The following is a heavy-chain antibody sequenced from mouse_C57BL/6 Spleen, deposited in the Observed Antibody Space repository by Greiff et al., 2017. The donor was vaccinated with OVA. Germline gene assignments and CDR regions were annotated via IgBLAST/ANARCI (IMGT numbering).Heavy chain of an antibody. CDR2: LYPGSGNT. CDR3: ARDDYDGRDYYAMDY. Sequence: LMESGPELVKPGASVKISCKASGYTFTDYYINWVKQRPGQGLEWIGWLYPGSGNTKYNEKFKGKATLTVDTSSSTAYMQLSSLTSEDSAVYFWARDDYDGRDYYAMDYWGQGTSVTVSS. CDR1: GYTFTDYY. V-gene: IGHV1-84*01. D-gene: IGHD2-4*01. J-gene: IGHJ4*01.